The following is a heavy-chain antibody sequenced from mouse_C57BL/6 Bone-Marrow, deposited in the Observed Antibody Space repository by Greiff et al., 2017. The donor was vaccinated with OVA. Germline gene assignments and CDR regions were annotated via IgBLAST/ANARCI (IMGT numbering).Heavy chain of an antibody. CDR1: GFNIKDYY. J-gene: IGHJ4*01. Sequence: VQLQQSGAELVKPGASVKLSCTASGFNIKDYYMHWVKQRTEQGLEWIGRIDPEDGETKYAPKFQGKATIPADTSTNTAYLQLSSLTSDDTAVYYVAREVSSGFYYYAMDYGGQGTSVTVTS. D-gene: IGHD3-2*02. CDR2: IDPEDGET. V-gene: IGHV14-2*01. CDR3: AREVSSGFYYYAMDY.